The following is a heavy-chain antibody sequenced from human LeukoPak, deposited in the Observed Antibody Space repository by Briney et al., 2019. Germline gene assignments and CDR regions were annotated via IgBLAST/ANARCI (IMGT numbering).Heavy chain of an antibody. CDR3: ARAVGYSGYDRVDP. D-gene: IGHD5-12*01. CDR2: IDPNSGGT. V-gene: IGHV1-2*02. Sequence: ASVKVSCKASGYTFTGYYMHWVRQAPGQGLEWMGWIDPNSGGTSYAQKFQGRVTMTRDTSISTAYMELSRLRSDDTAVYYCARAVGYSGYDRVDPWGQGTLVTVSS. J-gene: IGHJ5*02. CDR1: GYTFTGYY.